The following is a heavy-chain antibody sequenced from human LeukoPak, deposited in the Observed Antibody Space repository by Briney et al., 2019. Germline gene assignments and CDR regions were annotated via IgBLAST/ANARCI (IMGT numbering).Heavy chain of an antibody. CDR3: ARDRQDCSGGSCYRTTYYFDY. V-gene: IGHV3-21*01. CDR2: ISSSSIYI. CDR1: GFTFSSYS. J-gene: IGHJ4*02. Sequence: GGSLRLSCAASGFTFSSYSMIWVRQAPGKGLEWLSCISSSSIYINYAGSVKGRFTLSRDNAKNSLDLQMNSLRAEDTAVYYCARDRQDCSGGSCYRTTYYFDYWGQGTLVTVSS. D-gene: IGHD2-15*01.